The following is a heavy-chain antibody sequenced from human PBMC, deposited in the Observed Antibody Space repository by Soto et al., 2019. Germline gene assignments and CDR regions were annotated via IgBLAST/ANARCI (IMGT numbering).Heavy chain of an antibody. D-gene: IGHD3-10*01. Sequence: ASVKVSCKVSGYTLTELSMHWVRQAPGKGLEWMGGFDPEDGETIYAQKFQGRVTMTEDTSTDTAYMELSSLRSEDTAVYYCATAFTMVRCLVWFDPRGQVPLVTACS. CDR1: GYTLTELS. CDR3: ATAFTMVRCLVWFDP. CDR2: FDPEDGET. J-gene: IGHJ5*02. V-gene: IGHV1-24*01.